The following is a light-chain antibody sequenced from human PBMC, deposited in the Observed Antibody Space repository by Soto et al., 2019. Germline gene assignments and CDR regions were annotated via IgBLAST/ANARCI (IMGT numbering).Light chain of an antibody. V-gene: IGKV3-20*01. CDR2: GAS. CDR3: HQYDSWT. CDR1: QSVSSSY. J-gene: IGKJ1*01. Sequence: EIVLTQSPGTLSLSPGERATLSCRASQSVSSSYLAWYQQRPGQAPRLLIYGASTRATGIPDRFGGSGSGTDFTLTISRLEPEDFAVYYCHQYDSWTFGQGTKVDI.